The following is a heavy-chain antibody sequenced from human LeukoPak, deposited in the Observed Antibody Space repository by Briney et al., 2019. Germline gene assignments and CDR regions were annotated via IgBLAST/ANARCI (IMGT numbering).Heavy chain of an antibody. CDR2: IYYGGSN. D-gene: IGHD5-18*01. V-gene: IGHV4-59*08. J-gene: IGHJ4*02. CDR1: GGSFSGYY. Sequence: SETLSLTCTVSGGSFSGYYWSWIRQPPGKGLEWVGCIYYGGSNQYNPSLKSRVSISLDTSKNQFSLKLSSVTAADTAVYYCAIIPPGYSYGFDYWGQGTLVTVSP. CDR3: AIIPPGYSYGFDY.